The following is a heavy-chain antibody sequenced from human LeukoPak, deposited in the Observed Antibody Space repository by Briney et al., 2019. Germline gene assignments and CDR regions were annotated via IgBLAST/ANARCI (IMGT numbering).Heavy chain of an antibody. J-gene: IGHJ4*02. D-gene: IGHD3-22*01. Sequence: SQTLSLTCTVSGGSISSGSYYWSWIRQPAGKGLEWIGRIYTSGSTNHNPSLKCRVTISVDTSKNQFSLKLSSVTAADTAVYYCARVYYDSSGYLILDYWGQGTLVTVSS. CDR1: GGSISSGSYY. V-gene: IGHV4-61*02. CDR3: ARVYYDSSGYLILDY. CDR2: IYTSGST.